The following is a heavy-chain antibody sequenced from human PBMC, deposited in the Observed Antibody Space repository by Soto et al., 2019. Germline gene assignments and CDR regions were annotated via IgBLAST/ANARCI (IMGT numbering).Heavy chain of an antibody. J-gene: IGHJ1*01. D-gene: IGHD3-3*01. CDR2: SSGGGGPT. Sequence: EVQLLESGGGLVQPGGSLRLSCTVSGFSISSSALSWVRQTPGKGLEWVSASSGGGGPTHYADSVKGRFTISRDNSKNTLYLQINSLRAEDTAVYYCAKNDWSVYPLGGFWGRGTLVSASS. CDR1: GFSISSSA. CDR3: AKNDWSVYPLGGF. V-gene: IGHV3-23*01.